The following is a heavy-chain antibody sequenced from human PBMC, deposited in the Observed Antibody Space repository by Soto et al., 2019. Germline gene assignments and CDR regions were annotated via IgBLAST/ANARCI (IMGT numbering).Heavy chain of an antibody. CDR1: GFTFSTNG. CDR3: AKDRVESGLGEVDY. Sequence: QVQLVESGGGVVQPGRSLRLSCAASGFTFSTNGMHWVRKAPGKGLEWVAVISYDGSKKYYGDSVKGRLTISRDNSKNTLYLQMNSLRAEDTAVYYCAKDRVESGLGEVDYWGQGTLVTVSS. D-gene: IGHD3-16*01. CDR2: ISYDGSKK. V-gene: IGHV3-30*18. J-gene: IGHJ4*02.